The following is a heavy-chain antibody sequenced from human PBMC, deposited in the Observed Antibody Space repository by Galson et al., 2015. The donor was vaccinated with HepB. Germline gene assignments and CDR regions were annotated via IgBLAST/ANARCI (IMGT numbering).Heavy chain of an antibody. CDR2: IYYTGST. CDR1: GGSISSSTHY. D-gene: IGHD3-22*01. V-gene: IGHV4-31*03. J-gene: IGHJ5*02. CDR3: ARDNTEETFYDSNINWFDP. Sequence: SLTCTVSGGSISSSTHYWSWIRQHPGKGLEWIGYIYYTGSTKYNPSLKSRVTISVDTSKNQFSLKLSSVTAADTAVYFCARDNTEETFYDSNINWFDPWGQGTLVTVSS.